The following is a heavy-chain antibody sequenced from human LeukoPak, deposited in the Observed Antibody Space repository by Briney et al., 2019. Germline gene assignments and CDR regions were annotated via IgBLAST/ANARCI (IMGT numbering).Heavy chain of an antibody. CDR3: AREAPYSSGWYRAAFDI. Sequence: PSETLSLTCTVSGGSISSYYWSWIRQPPGKGLEWIGYIYYSGSTNYNPSLKSRVTISVDTSKNQFSLKLSSVTAADTAVYYCAREAPYSSGWYRAAFDIWGQGTMVTVSS. CDR2: IYYSGST. D-gene: IGHD6-19*01. CDR1: GGSISSYY. J-gene: IGHJ3*02. V-gene: IGHV4-59*01.